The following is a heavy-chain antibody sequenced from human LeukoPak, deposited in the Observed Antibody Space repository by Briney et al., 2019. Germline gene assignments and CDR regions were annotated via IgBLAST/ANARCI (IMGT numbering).Heavy chain of an antibody. J-gene: IGHJ4*02. CDR1: GFTFSSYA. D-gene: IGHD5-18*01. CDR3: ASRNTAMALDY. Sequence: GGSLRLSCAASGFTFSSYAMNWVRQAPGKGLEWVPTISSSGSNTYYADSVKGRLTISRDNSKNTLYLQMNSLRAEDTAVYSCASRNTAMALDYWGQGTLVTVSS. V-gene: IGHV3-23*01. CDR2: ISSSGSNT.